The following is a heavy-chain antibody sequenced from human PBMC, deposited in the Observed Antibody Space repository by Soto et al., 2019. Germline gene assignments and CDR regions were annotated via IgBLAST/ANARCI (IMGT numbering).Heavy chain of an antibody. CDR2: IYWDDDK. J-gene: IGHJ4*02. D-gene: IGHD6-6*01. CDR3: AHSKYSRSSFDY. CDR1: GFSLSTSDVG. V-gene: IGHV2-5*02. Sequence: SGPTLVNPTQTLTLTCTFSGFSLSTSDVGVGWIRQPPGKALEWLAIIYWDDDKRYSPSLKSRPTITKDTSKNQVVLTVTNMDPVGTATYYCAHSKYSRSSFDYWGQGTLVTVSS.